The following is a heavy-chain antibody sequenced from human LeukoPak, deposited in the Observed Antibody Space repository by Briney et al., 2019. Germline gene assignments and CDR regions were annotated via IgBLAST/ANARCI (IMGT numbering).Heavy chain of an antibody. J-gene: IGHJ4*02. V-gene: IGHV3-7*01. CDR2: IKQDGSEK. CDR3: AREQTTTVTTGGYYFDY. CDR1: GFTFSSYW. D-gene: IGHD4-17*01. Sequence: GGSLRLSCAASGFTFSSYWMSWVRQAPGKGLEWAANIKQDGSEKYYVDSVKGRFTISRDNAKNSLYLQMNSLRAEDTAVYYCAREQTTTVTTGGYYFDYWGQGTLVTVSS.